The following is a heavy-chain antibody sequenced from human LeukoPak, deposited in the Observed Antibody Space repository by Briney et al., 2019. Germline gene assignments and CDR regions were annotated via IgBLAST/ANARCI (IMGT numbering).Heavy chain of an antibody. D-gene: IGHD3-3*01. CDR3: ARGSGTTDAFDI. CDR2: IYTSGST. Sequence: PSETLSLTCTVSGGSINSGSYYWSWIRQPAGKGLEWIGRIYTSGSTNYNPSLKSRVTMSVDTSKNQFSLKLSSVTAADTAVYYCARGSGTTDAFDIWGQGTMVTVSS. J-gene: IGHJ3*02. CDR1: GGSINSGSYY. V-gene: IGHV4-61*02.